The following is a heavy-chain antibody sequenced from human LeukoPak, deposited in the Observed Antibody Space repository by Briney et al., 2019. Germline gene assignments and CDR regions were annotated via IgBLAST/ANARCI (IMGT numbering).Heavy chain of an antibody. J-gene: IGHJ4*02. D-gene: IGHD3-10*01. CDR2: ISSSSSTI. CDR1: GFTFSSYS. CDR3: ARESALTMVRGIVGY. Sequence: PGGSLRLSCAGSGFTFSSYSMNWVRQAPGKGLEWVSYISSSSSTIYYADSVKGRFTISRDNAKNSLYLQMNSLRAEDTAVYYCARESALTMVRGIVGYWGQGTLVTVSS. V-gene: IGHV3-48*01.